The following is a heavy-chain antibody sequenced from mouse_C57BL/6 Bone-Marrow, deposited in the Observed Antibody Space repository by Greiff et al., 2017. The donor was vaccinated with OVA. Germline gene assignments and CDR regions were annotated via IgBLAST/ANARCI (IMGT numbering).Heavy chain of an antibody. V-gene: IGHV5-6*01. J-gene: IGHJ3*01. CDR1: GFTFSSYG. CDR2: ISSGGSYT. CDR3: ARTAQATSAWFAY. D-gene: IGHD3-2*02. Sequence: EVMLVESGGDLVKPGGSLKLSCAASGFTFSSYGMSWVRQTPDKRLEWVATISSGGSYTYYPDSVKGRFTISRDNAKNTLYLQMSSLKSEDTAMYYCARTAQATSAWFAYWGQGTLVTVSA.